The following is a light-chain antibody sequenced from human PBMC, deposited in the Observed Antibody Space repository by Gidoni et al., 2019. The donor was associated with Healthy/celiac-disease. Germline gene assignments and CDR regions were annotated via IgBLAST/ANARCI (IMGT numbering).Light chain of an antibody. CDR3: QHLNSYPIT. J-gene: IGKJ5*01. CDR2: AAS. Sequence: IQLTQSPSSLSASVGDRVTITCRASQGISSYLDWYQQKPGKAPKLLIFAASTLQSGVPSRFSGSGSGTDFTLTISSLQPEDFATYYCQHLNSYPITFGQGTRLEIK. V-gene: IGKV1-9*01. CDR1: QGISSY.